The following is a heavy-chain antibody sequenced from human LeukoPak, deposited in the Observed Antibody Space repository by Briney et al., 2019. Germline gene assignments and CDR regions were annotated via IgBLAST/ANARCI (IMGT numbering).Heavy chain of an antibody. CDR1: GFTFSSYE. CDR3: AREWRGSSGWFPVEYFQH. Sequence: GGSLRLSCAASGFTFSSYEMNWVRQAPGKGLEWVSYISSSGSTIYYADSVKGRFTISRDNAKNSLYLQMNSLRAEDTAVYYCAREWRGSSGWFPVEYFQHWGQGTLVTVSS. J-gene: IGHJ1*01. V-gene: IGHV3-48*03. D-gene: IGHD6-19*01. CDR2: ISSSGSTI.